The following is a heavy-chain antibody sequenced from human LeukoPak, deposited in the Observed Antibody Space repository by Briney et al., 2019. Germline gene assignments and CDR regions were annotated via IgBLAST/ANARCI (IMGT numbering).Heavy chain of an antibody. D-gene: IGHD6-19*01. CDR1: GFTSSSYG. Sequence: GRSLRLSCAASGFTSSSYGMHRVRQAPGKGLEWVAVISSDGSNQDYGDSVKGRLTISRDNSKNTLYLQMNSLRPDDTAVYYCSSGASSGWYYFDYWGQGTLVTVSS. CDR2: ISSDGSNQ. V-gene: IGHV3-30*03. CDR3: SSGASSGWYYFDY. J-gene: IGHJ4*02.